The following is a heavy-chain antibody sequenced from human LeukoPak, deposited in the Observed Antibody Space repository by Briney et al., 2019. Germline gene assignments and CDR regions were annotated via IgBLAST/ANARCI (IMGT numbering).Heavy chain of an antibody. V-gene: IGHV4-34*01. Sequence: PSETLSLTCAVYGGSLSGYYWSSIRQPPGEGRERMGEIKHSGSTNYKPSLKSRVTISVDTSKNPFSLKLSSVTAADTAVYYCARGYDILTGYTRSFDYWGQGTLVTVSS. D-gene: IGHD3-9*01. CDR2: IKHSGST. J-gene: IGHJ4*02. CDR1: GGSLSGYY. CDR3: ARGYDILTGYTRSFDY.